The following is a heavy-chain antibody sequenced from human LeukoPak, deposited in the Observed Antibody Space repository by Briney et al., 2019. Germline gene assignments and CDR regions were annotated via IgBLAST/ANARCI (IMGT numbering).Heavy chain of an antibody. D-gene: IGHD6-13*01. V-gene: IGHV3-23*01. CDR2: ISGSGCST. CDR3: AKGQDSSWYYFDY. J-gene: IGHJ4*02. CDR1: GFTFSSYA. Sequence: GGSLRLSCAASGFTFSSYAMSWVRQAPGKGLERVSAISGSGCSTYYADSVKGRFTISRDNSKNTLYLQMNSLRAEDTAVYYCAKGQDSSWYYFDYWGQGTLVTVSS.